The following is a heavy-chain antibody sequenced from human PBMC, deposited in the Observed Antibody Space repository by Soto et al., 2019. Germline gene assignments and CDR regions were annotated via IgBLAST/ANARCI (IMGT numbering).Heavy chain of an antibody. D-gene: IGHD3-22*01. CDR3: ARPGFFYDSGGYFDY. CDR2: IYPGDSDT. Sequence: GESLKISCKGSGYSFTSYWIGWVRQMPGKGLEWMGIIYPGDSDTRYSPSFQGQVTISADKSFSTAYLQWSSLKASDTAMYYCARPGFFYDSGGYFDYWGQGTLVTVSS. CDR1: GYSFTSYW. V-gene: IGHV5-51*01. J-gene: IGHJ4*02.